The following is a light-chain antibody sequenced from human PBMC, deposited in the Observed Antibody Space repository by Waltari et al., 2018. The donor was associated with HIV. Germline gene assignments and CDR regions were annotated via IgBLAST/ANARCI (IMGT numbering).Light chain of an antibody. Sequence: DIQMTQSPSTLSASVGDRVTITCRASQSISTWLAWYQQKPGKAPKLLIYKASSLESGVPSRFSCSGSGTEFTLTITSLQPDDFATYYCQHYTSYPFGQGTKVEIK. CDR3: QHYTSYP. CDR1: QSISTW. V-gene: IGKV1-5*03. CDR2: KAS. J-gene: IGKJ2*01.